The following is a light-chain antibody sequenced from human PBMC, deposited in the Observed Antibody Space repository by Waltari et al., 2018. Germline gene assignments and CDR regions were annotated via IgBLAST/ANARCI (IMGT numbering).Light chain of an antibody. J-gene: IGLJ2*01. CDR3: SSYTSSSPV. V-gene: IGLV2-14*01. CDR2: KVS. Sequence: RLQQPPGKAPNSMIYKVSNRPSGVSSRCSGSKSGNTASLTISGLQAEDDADYYCSSYTSSSPVFGGGTKLTVL.